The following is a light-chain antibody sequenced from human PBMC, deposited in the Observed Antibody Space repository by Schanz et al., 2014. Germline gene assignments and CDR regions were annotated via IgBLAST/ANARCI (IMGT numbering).Light chain of an antibody. CDR1: SSDIGGYDY. V-gene: IGLV2-14*03. CDR3: ASYTSTSIVV. Sequence: QSALTQPASVSGSPGQSITISCTGTSSDIGGYDYISWYQHYPGKAPKLMIYDVSNRPSGVSNRFSGSKSGNTASLTISGLQAEDEADFYCASYTSTSIVVFGGGTKLTVL. CDR2: DVS. J-gene: IGLJ2*01.